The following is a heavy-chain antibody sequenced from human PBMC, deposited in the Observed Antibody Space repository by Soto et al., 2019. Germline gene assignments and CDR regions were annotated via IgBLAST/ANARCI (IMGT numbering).Heavy chain of an antibody. CDR3: AKLYYYDSSGYYSTRARDY. Sequence: QVQLVESGGGVVQPGRSLRLSCAASGFTFSSYGMHWVRQAPGKGLEWVAVISYDGSNKYYADSVKGRFTIPRDNSKNTLYLQMNSLRAEDTAVYYCAKLYYYDSSGYYSTRARDYWGQGTLVTVSS. D-gene: IGHD3-22*01. CDR1: GFTFSSYG. CDR2: ISYDGSNK. J-gene: IGHJ4*02. V-gene: IGHV3-30*18.